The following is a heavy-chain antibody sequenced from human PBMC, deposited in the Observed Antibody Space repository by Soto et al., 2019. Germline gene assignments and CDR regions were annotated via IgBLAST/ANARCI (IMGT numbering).Heavy chain of an antibody. J-gene: IGHJ4*02. CDR3: ARETLEYVGGGRRPPDY. Sequence: GASVKVSCKASGYTFTSYYMHWVRQAPGQGLEWMGIINPSGGSTSYAQKFQGRVTMTRDTSTSTVYMELSSLRSEDTAVYYCARETLEYVGGGRRPPDYGGKGTLVTVSS. D-gene: IGHD3-10*02. CDR1: GYTFTSYY. V-gene: IGHV1-46*01. CDR2: INPSGGST.